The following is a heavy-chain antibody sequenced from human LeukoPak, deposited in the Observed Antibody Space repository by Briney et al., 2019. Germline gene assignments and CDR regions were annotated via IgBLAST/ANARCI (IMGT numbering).Heavy chain of an antibody. CDR3: ASSTIQYYGDLFDY. D-gene: IGHD4-17*01. V-gene: IGHV3-74*01. CDR1: GFTFSSYW. Sequence: GGSLRLSCAAAGFTFSSYWMYWVRQAPGKGLVWVSRIHRDGSSTDYADSVKGRFTISRDNAKNTLYLQMNSLRAEDTAVYYCASSTIQYYGDLFDYWGQGTLVTVSS. CDR2: IHRDGSST. J-gene: IGHJ4*02.